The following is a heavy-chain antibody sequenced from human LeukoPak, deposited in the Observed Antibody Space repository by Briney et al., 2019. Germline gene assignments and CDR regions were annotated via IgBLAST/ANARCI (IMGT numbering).Heavy chain of an antibody. V-gene: IGHV1-18*01. CDR2: ISVCNGNT. CDR3: ARVEEVRGGITSFDY. J-gene: IGHJ4*02. CDR1: GYTFTSYA. Sequence: ASVKVSCKASGYTFTSYAISWVRQAPGQGLEWMGWISVCNGNTNYAQKLQGRVTVTTDTSTSTAYMELRSLTSDDTAVYHCARVEEVRGGITSFDYWGQGTLVTVSS. D-gene: IGHD3-10*01.